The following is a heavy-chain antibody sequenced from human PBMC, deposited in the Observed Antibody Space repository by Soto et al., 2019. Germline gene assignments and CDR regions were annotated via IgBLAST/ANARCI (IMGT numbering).Heavy chain of an antibody. J-gene: IGHJ4*02. D-gene: IGHD6-13*01. V-gene: IGHV5-10-1*01. Sequence: ESLPISCKGSGDRFTSYWISLMSQMPGKGLEWMGRIDPSDSYTNYSPSFQGHVTISADKSISTAYLQWSSLKASDTAMYYCARRGALAAAGYSGQGTLVSVHS. CDR3: ARRGALAAAGY. CDR1: GDRFTSYW. CDR2: IDPSDSYT.